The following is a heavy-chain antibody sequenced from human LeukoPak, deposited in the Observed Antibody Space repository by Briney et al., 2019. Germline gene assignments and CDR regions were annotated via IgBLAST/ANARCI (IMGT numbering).Heavy chain of an antibody. Sequence: GGSLRLSCAASGFTFSSYGMHWVRQAPGKGLEWVAVIWYDGSNKYYADSVKGRFTISRDNSKNTLYLQMDSLRAEDTAVYYRAKDKRAVAGRGGDYYFDYWGQGTLVTVSS. CDR1: GFTFSSYG. V-gene: IGHV3-33*06. D-gene: IGHD6-19*01. CDR3: AKDKRAVAGRGGDYYFDY. J-gene: IGHJ4*02. CDR2: IWYDGSNK.